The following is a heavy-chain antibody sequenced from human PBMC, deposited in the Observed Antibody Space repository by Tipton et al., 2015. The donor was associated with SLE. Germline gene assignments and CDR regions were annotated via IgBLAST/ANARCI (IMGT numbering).Heavy chain of an antibody. CDR2: IWYDGSNK. CDR3: AKDDIAAAVDY. V-gene: IGHV3-33*06. Sequence: RSLRLSCAASGFTFSSYGMHWVRQAPGKGLEWVAVIWYDGSNKYYADSVKGRFTISRDNSKNTLYLQMNSLRAEDTAVYYCAKDDIAAAVDYWGQGTLVTVSS. CDR1: GFTFSSYG. D-gene: IGHD6-13*01. J-gene: IGHJ4*02.